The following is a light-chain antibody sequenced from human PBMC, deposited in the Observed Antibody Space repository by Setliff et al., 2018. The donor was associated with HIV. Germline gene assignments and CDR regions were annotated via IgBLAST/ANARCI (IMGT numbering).Light chain of an antibody. CDR3: SSFTSTSSYVI. CDR2: DVI. Sequence: QSVLPQPASLSGSPGHSITISCTGTSSDIGGYTYVSWYQCHPGKAPKLLIYDVIKRPSGVSHRFSGSKSANTASLTISGLLTEDEADYYCSSFTSTSSYVIFGGGTKVTVL. J-gene: IGLJ2*01. CDR1: SSDIGGYTY. V-gene: IGLV2-14*03.